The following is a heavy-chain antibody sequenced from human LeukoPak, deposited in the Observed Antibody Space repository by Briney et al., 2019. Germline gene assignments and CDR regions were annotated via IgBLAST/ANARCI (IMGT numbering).Heavy chain of an antibody. CDR1: GFTFSSYW. Sequence: PGGSLRLSCAASGFTFSSYWMHWVRQAPGKGLVWVSRINSDGSSTTYADSVKGRFTISRDNAKNTLYLQMNSLRAGDTAVYYCARVEPIRLLVDYWGQRTLVTVSS. J-gene: IGHJ4*02. CDR3: ARVEPIRLLVDY. CDR2: INSDGSST. V-gene: IGHV3-74*01. D-gene: IGHD3-3*01.